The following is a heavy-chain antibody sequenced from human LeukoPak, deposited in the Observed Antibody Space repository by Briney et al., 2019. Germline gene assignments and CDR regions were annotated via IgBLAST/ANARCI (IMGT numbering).Heavy chain of an antibody. J-gene: IGHJ4*02. V-gene: IGHV4-59*12. D-gene: IGHD5-24*01. CDR3: ASDPLYHGYNSGGVDY. CDR2: IYYSGST. Sequence: SETLSLTCTVSGGSISSYYWSWIRQPPGKGLEWIGYIYYSGSTNYNPSLKSRVTISVDTSKNQFSLKLSSVTAADTAVYYCASDPLYHGYNSGGVDYWGQGTLVTVSS. CDR1: GGSISSYY.